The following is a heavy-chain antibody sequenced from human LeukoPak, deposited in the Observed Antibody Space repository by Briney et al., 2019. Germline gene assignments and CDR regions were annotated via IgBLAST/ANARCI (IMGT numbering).Heavy chain of an antibody. J-gene: IGHJ4*02. Sequence: SETLSLTCTVSGGSITSYFWSWIRQPAGKGLEWIGRIYTSGSTNYNPSLKSRVTMSVDTSKNQFSLKLGSVTAADTAVYYCARDRLFGSGHRYFDYWGQGTLVTVSS. D-gene: IGHD3-22*01. CDR3: ARDRLFGSGHRYFDY. V-gene: IGHV4-4*07. CDR1: GGSITSYF. CDR2: IYTSGST.